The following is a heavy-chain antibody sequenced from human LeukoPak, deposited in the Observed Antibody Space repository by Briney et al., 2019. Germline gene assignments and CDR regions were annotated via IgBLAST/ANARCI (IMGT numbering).Heavy chain of an antibody. CDR2: IYYSGST. D-gene: IGHD2-15*01. V-gene: IGHV4-59*01. CDR1: GGSISSYY. Sequence: ETLSLTCTVSGGSISSYYWSWIRQPPGKGLEWIGYIYYSGSTNYNASLTNRVTISVDTSKNQFSLKLSSVTAADTAVYYCAREVGYCSGGSCYSYFDYWGQGTLVTVSS. CDR3: AREVGYCSGGSCYSYFDY. J-gene: IGHJ4*02.